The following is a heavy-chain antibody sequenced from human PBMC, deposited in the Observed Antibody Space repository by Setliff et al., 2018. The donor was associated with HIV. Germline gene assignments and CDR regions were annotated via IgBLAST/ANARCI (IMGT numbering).Heavy chain of an antibody. CDR1: GFMFNDYG. Sequence: GGSLRLSCAGSGFMFNDYGMSWVRQAPGKGLEWVAGISWDGIKTTYGDSVRGRFTISRDNVEKSVYLQMNRLRNEDTARYYCARDHYLGLDYWGQGSLVTVSS. CDR3: ARDHYLGLDY. J-gene: IGHJ4*02. CDR2: ISWDGIKT. D-gene: IGHD7-27*01. V-gene: IGHV3-20*04.